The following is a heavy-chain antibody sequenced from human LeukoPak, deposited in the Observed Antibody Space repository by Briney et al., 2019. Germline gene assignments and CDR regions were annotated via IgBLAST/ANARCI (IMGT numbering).Heavy chain of an antibody. J-gene: IGHJ4*02. V-gene: IGHV3-73*01. CDR1: GFTFSGSD. CDR3: TRQRWIVGADFDY. D-gene: IGHD1-26*01. CDR2: IRSKVNSYAT. Sequence: GGSLRLSCAASGFTFSGSDMNWVRQASGKGLEWVGRIRSKVNSYATAYAASVKGRFTISGDDSKNTAYLQMNSLKTEDTAVYYCTRQRWIVGADFDYWGQGTLVTVSS.